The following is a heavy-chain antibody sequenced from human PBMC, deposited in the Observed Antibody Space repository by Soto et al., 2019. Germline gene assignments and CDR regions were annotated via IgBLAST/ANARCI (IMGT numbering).Heavy chain of an antibody. CDR3: ARVKGSSGWYGYYFDY. J-gene: IGHJ4*02. Sequence: PGGSLRLSCAASGFTFSSYGMHWVRQAPGKGLEWVAVIWYDGSNKYYADSVKGRFTISRDNSKNTLYLQMNSLRAEDTAVYYCARVKGSSGWYGYYFDYWGQGTLVTVSS. D-gene: IGHD6-19*01. V-gene: IGHV3-33*01. CDR1: GFTFSSYG. CDR2: IWYDGSNK.